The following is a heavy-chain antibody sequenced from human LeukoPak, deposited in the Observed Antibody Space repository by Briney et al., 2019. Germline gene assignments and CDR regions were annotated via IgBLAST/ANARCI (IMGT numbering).Heavy chain of an antibody. D-gene: IGHD6-13*01. Sequence: PSETLSLTCAVYGGSFSGYYWSWIRQPPGKGLEWIWEINHSGSTNYNPSLKSRVTISVDTSKNQFSLKLSSVTAADTAVYYCARADSSSWYHSPYYYYGMDVWGQGTTVTVSS. V-gene: IGHV4-34*01. CDR3: ARADSSSWYHSPYYYYGMDV. CDR2: INHSGST. J-gene: IGHJ6*02. CDR1: GGSFSGYY.